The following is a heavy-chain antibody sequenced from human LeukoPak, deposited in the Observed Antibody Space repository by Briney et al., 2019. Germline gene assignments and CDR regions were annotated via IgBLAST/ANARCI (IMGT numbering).Heavy chain of an antibody. Sequence: GGSLRLSCTASGFTLSSYEMSWIRQAPGKGLEWVSSIDYSGGSTYYADSVKGRFTISRDNSKNTLYLLMNSLRAEDTAVYYCARDMGYYDFWSGFDYWGQGTLVTVSS. J-gene: IGHJ4*02. D-gene: IGHD3-3*01. CDR3: ARDMGYYDFWSGFDY. CDR2: IDYSGGST. V-gene: IGHV3-23*01. CDR1: GFTLSSYE.